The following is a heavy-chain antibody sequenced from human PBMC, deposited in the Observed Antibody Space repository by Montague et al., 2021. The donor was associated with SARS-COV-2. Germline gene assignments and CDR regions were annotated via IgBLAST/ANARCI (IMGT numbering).Heavy chain of an antibody. Sequence: SETLSLTCSASGGTAITDTHYWGWVRHSPGKGLEWLGSVSYSGXTXYXXCVKSRVAVSLDTSRTQCSLRLNSLTAADAAVYCCVRDSRLNCFYYWGRGILVAVSS. D-gene: IGHD1-1*01. V-gene: IGHV4-39*07. CDR1: GGTAITDTHY. J-gene: IGHJ4*02. CDR3: VRDSRLNCFYY. CDR2: VSYSGXT.